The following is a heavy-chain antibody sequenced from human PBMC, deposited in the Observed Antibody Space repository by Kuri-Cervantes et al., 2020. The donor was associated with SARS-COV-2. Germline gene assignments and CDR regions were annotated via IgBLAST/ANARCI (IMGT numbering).Heavy chain of an antibody. Sequence: GESLKISCAACGFTFSSYDMHWVRQAPGKGLEWVAVIWYDGSNTYYADSVEGRFTISRDNSKNTLYLQMNNLRAEDTAVYYCARGIRDSDYWGQGTLVTVSS. CDR1: GFTFSSYD. J-gene: IGHJ4*02. CDR2: IWYDGSNT. CDR3: ARGIRDSDY. V-gene: IGHV3-33*08.